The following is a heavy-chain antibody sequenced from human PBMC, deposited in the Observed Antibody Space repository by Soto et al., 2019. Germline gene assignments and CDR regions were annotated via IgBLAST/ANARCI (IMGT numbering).Heavy chain of an antibody. Sequence: SQTLPLTCAISGDSVSSNSAAWNWIRQSPSRGLEWLGRTYYRSKWYNDYAVSVKGRFTISRDNAKNSVFLQMNSLRVEDTAVYYRVRDAGSLGYWGQGTLVTVSS. CDR2: TYYRSKWYN. CDR3: VRDAGSLGY. D-gene: IGHD3-10*01. CDR1: GDSVSSNSAA. J-gene: IGHJ4*02. V-gene: IGHV6-1*01.